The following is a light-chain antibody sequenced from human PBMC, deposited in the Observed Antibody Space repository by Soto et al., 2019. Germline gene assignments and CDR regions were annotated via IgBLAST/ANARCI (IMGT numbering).Light chain of an antibody. CDR1: SSDVGGYNY. CDR2: DVN. Sequence: QSALTQPASVSGSPGQSITISCTGTSSDVGGYNYVSWYQQHPGKAPKLMIYDVNIRPSGVSNRFSGSKSGNTASLTISGLQAEDEADYYCSSYTSSSTLVFGGGTQLTVL. CDR3: SSYTSSSTLV. V-gene: IGLV2-14*03. J-gene: IGLJ7*01.